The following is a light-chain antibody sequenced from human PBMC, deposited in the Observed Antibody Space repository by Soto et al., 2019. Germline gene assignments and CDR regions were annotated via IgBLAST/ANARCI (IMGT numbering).Light chain of an antibody. J-gene: IGLJ2*01. CDR1: SSDVGGYKY. V-gene: IGLV2-14*01. Sequence: QSALTQPASVSGSPGQSITISCTGTSSDVGGYKYVSWYQQNPGKAPKLMIYDVSNRPSGVSNRFSGSKSGNTASLTISGLQAEDEADYYCSSYTSSSTLVFGGGTKLIVL. CDR2: DVS. CDR3: SSYTSSSTLV.